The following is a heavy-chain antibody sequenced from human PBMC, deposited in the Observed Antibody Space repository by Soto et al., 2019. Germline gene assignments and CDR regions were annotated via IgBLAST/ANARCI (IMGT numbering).Heavy chain of an antibody. Sequence: QVQLVQSGAEVKKPGSSVKVSCKASGGTFSSYTISWVRQAPGQGLEWMGRIIPILGIANYAQKFQGRVTITADKATCTTYMELSSLRSDDTAVYYCARTPFIAVAGTFDYWGQGTLVTVSS. J-gene: IGHJ4*02. CDR3: ARTPFIAVAGTFDY. CDR2: IIPILGIA. D-gene: IGHD6-19*01. CDR1: GGTFSSYT. V-gene: IGHV1-69*02.